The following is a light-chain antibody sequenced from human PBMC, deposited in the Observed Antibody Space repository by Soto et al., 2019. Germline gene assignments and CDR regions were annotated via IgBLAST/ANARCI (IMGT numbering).Light chain of an antibody. CDR1: QTISNW. CDR2: KAS. V-gene: IGKV1-5*03. J-gene: IGKJ1*01. Sequence: DIQMTQSPSTLSASVGDRVTITCRASQTISNWLAWYQQKPGKAPKLLIYKASSLESGVPSRFSGSPSGTEFTLTISSLQPDDFATYYCQQYNTYSWTFGQGTKVEIK. CDR3: QQYNTYSWT.